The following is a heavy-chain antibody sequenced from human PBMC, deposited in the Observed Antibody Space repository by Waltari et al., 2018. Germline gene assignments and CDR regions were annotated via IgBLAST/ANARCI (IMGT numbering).Heavy chain of an antibody. CDR2: IYHSGRT. CDR3: ARRLIRSYLGAFDI. Sequence: QVQLQESGPGLVKPSETLSLTCAVSGYSISSGYYWGWIRQPPGKGLEWIGSIYHSGRTYYNPSIKSRVTISVDTSKNQFSLKLSSVTAADTAVYYCARRLIRSYLGAFDIWGQGTMVTVSS. CDR1: GYSISSGYY. V-gene: IGHV4-38-2*01. J-gene: IGHJ3*02. D-gene: IGHD3-10*01.